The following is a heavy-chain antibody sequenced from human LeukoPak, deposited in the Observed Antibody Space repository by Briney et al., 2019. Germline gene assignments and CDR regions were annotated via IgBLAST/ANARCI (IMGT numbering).Heavy chain of an antibody. J-gene: IGHJ4*02. D-gene: IGHD2-15*01. CDR1: GFTFSSYA. V-gene: IGHV3-23*01. Sequence: GGSLRLSCAVSGFTFSSYAMSWVRQAPGKGLEWVSAMSSSDNGRYYAASVRGRFTISRDTSRSTLYLQMNSLRAEDAAVYYCAKAPVTSCRGAFCYPFDYWGQGTLVTVS. CDR2: MSSSDNGR. CDR3: AKAPVTSCRGAFCYPFDY.